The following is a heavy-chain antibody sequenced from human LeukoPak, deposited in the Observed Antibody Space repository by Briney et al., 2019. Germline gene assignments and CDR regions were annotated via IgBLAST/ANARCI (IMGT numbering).Heavy chain of an antibody. CDR1: GFTFSSYS. D-gene: IGHD2-2*01. V-gene: IGHV3-21*04. Sequence: GGSLRLSCAASGFTFSSYSMNWVRQAPGKGLEWVSSISSSSSYIYYADSVKGRFTISRDNSKNTLYLQMNSLRAEDTAVYYCATDIVVVPAADAEIDYWGQGTLVTVSS. J-gene: IGHJ4*02. CDR3: ATDIVVVPAADAEIDY. CDR2: ISSSSSYI.